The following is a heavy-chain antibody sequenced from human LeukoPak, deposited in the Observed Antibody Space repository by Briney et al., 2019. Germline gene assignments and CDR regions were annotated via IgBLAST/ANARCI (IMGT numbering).Heavy chain of an antibody. V-gene: IGHV3-23*01. D-gene: IGHD6-13*01. CDR3: AKDGYRGYAPSGYSSSWYGGLDV. CDR2: ISVTGART. J-gene: IGHJ6*02. Sequence: GGSLRLSCAATGFTFTNYAMTWVRQPPGKGLEWVSVISVTGARTYYADSVEGRVTISRHNSRNTVSLQMNSLRAEDAAVYFCAKDGYRGYAPSGYSSSWYGGLDVWGQGTTVIVTS. CDR1: GFTFTNYA.